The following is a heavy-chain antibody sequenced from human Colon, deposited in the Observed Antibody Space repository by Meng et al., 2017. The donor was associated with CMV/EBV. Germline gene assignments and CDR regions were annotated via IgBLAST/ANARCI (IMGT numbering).Heavy chain of an antibody. J-gene: IGHJ4*02. CDR3: ARRPYCTNGVCYSSNDY. V-gene: IGHV1-2*02. Sequence: KVSCKASGYDFAAFYLHWVRQAPGQGLEWMGGVNPKSGDTHYAQKFQGRITMTRDTSLNTTYMELSSLRSDDTAIYFCARRPYCTNGVCYSSNDYWGQGTLVTVSS. CDR2: VNPKSGDT. D-gene: IGHD2-8*01. CDR1: GYDFAAFY.